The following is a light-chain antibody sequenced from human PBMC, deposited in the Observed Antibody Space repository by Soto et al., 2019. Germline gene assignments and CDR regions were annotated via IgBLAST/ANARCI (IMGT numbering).Light chain of an antibody. CDR3: QQTYSTPHT. J-gene: IGKJ2*01. Sequence: DIQMTQSPSSLSASVGDRVTITCRASQTITTYLNWYQHKPGKAPKLLIYAAISLQSGVPSRLSGSGSGTDFTLTISSLQPEDFVTYYCQQTYSTPHTVGQGTKVEIK. CDR2: AAI. V-gene: IGKV1-39*01. CDR1: QTITTY.